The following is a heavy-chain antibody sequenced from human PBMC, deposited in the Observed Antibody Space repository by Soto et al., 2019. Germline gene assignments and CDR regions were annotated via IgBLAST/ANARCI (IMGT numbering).Heavy chain of an antibody. CDR3: TLGGITMMFDP. CDR1: GGTRSNAR. J-gene: IGHJ5*02. D-gene: IGHD3-22*01. Sequence: VDSGGTRSNARKSWVRQAPGKGLEWVGRIKSKTDGGTTDYAAPVKGRFTISRDDSKNTLYLQMNSLKTEDTAVYYCTLGGITMMFDPWGQGTLVTVSS. CDR2: IKSKTDGGTT. V-gene: IGHV3-15*01.